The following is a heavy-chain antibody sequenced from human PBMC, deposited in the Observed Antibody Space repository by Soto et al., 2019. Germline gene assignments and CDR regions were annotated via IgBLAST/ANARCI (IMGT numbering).Heavy chain of an antibody. Sequence: GASVKVSCKASGGTFSSYAISWVRQAPGQGLEWMGGIIPIFGTANYAQKFQGRVTITADESTSTAYMELSSLRSEDTAVYYCARGPGDIVVVTAHHGYYYYYGMDVWGQGTTVTVSS. D-gene: IGHD2-21*02. J-gene: IGHJ6*02. V-gene: IGHV1-69*13. CDR3: ARGPGDIVVVTAHHGYYYYYGMDV. CDR2: IIPIFGTA. CDR1: GGTFSSYA.